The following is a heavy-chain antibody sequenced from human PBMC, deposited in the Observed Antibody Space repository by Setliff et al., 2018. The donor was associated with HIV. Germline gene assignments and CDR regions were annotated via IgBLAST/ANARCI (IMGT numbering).Heavy chain of an antibody. V-gene: IGHV1-46*03. CDR3: TRVRYGGTYDAFDV. J-gene: IGHJ3*01. Sequence: ASVKVSCKASGYSFTSCHIHWVRQAPGQGLEWMGRILPTSGGTLYAQKFQDRISLIRDTSTKTVYMELSSLRPEDTAVYYCTRVRYGGTYDAFDVWGQGTMVTVSS. D-gene: IGHD1-26*01. CDR2: ILPTSGGT. CDR1: GYSFTSCH.